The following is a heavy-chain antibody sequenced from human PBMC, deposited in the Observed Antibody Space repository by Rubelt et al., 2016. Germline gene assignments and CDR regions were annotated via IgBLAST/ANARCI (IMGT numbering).Heavy chain of an antibody. CDR3: AKDNPLPADRRAGRSGFSFDY. CDR1: GFTFSNYA. V-gene: IGHV3-23*04. D-gene: IGHD6-19*01. Sequence: EVQLVESGGELIQPGGSLRLSCAASGFTFSNYAMHWVRQPPGKGLEWVSAITANGASTYYADSVKGRFTISRDNSRTTLYVQMKGLRVEDMAEYYCAKDNPLPADRRAGRSGFSFDYWGQGILVTVSS. CDR2: ITANGAST. J-gene: IGHJ4*02.